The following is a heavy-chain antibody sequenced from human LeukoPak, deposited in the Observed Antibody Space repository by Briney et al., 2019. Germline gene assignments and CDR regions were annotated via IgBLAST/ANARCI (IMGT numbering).Heavy chain of an antibody. CDR3: AGAYGNWFDP. D-gene: IGHD3-16*01. CDR2: IYHSGST. V-gene: IGHV4-30-2*01. CDR1: GGSISSGGYS. Sequence: SQTLSLTCAVSGGSISSGGYSWSWIRHPPGRGLEWIGYIYHSGSTYYNPSLKSRVTRAVDRSKNQSALKLSSVTAADTAVYYCAGAYGNWFDPWGQGTLVTVSS. J-gene: IGHJ5*02.